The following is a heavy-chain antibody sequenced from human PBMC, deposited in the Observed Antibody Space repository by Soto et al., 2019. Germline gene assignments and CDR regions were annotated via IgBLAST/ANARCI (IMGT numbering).Heavy chain of an antibody. Sequence: ASVKVSSKASGYTFTSYYMHWVRQAPGQGLEWMGIINPSGGSTSYAQKFQGRVTMTRDTSTSTVYMELNSLRAEDTALYYCAKDRPRRTSGYFFDYWGQGTPVTVSS. CDR3: AKDRPRRTSGYFFDY. D-gene: IGHD1-1*01. CDR1: GYTFTSYY. CDR2: INPSGGST. J-gene: IGHJ4*02. V-gene: IGHV1-46*01.